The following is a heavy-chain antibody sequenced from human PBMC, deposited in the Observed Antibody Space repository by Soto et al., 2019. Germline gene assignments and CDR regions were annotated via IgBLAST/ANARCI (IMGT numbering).Heavy chain of an antibody. V-gene: IGHV4-34*01. CDR2: INHSGST. CDR3: ASANRERSSGIDY. CDR1: GGSFSGYY. D-gene: IGHD3-22*01. Sequence: PSETLSLTCAVYGGSFSGYYWSWIRQPPGKGLEWIGEINHSGSTNYNPSLKSRVTISVDTSKNQFSLKLSSVTAADTAVYYCASANRERSSGIDYWGQGTLVTVSS. J-gene: IGHJ4*02.